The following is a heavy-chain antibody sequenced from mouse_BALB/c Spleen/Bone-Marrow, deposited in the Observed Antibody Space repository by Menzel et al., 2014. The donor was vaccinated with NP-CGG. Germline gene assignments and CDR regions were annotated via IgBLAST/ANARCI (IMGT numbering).Heavy chain of an antibody. J-gene: IGHJ4*01. D-gene: IGHD1-2*01. Sequence: VQLQQSGPELVKPGASVKVSCKAPGYTFTDYYINWVKQKPGQGLEWIGWIYPGSGNTKYNEKFKGKATLTVDTSSSTAYMQLSSLTTEDTAVYFCARDYGYVDVMDGWGQGTSVTVSS. V-gene: IGHV1-84*02. CDR1: GYTFTDYY. CDR3: ARDYGYVDVMDG. CDR2: IYPGSGNT.